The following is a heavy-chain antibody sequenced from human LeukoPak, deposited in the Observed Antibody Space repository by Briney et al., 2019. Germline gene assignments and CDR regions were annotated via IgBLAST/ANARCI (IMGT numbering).Heavy chain of an antibody. CDR2: IYFSGST. CDR3: ARAISAWSYFYYMDV. D-gene: IGHD6-19*01. CDR1: GGSISSYY. V-gene: IGHV4-59*01. Sequence: PSETLSLTCTVSGGSISSYYWSWIRQPPGKGLEWIGYIYFSGSTNYNPSLKSRVTISVDTSRNQFSLQLSSVTAADTAVYYCARAISAWSYFYYMDVWGKGTTVTVSS. J-gene: IGHJ6*03.